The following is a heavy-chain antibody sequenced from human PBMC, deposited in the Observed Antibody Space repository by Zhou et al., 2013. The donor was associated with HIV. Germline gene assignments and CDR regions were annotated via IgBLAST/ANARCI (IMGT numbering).Heavy chain of an antibody. CDR2: IIPILNLT. V-gene: IGHV1-69*04. J-gene: IGHJ4*02. CDR3: ARVRDGYNSGEYYFDS. CDR1: GVTFSKNT. Sequence: QVQLVQSGAEVKRPGSSVKVSCKASGVTFSKNTVSWVRQAPGQGLEWMGRIIPILNLTNNAQKFQGRLSITVDKSTTTVYMDLSSLRSDDTAVYYCARVRDGYNSGEYYFDSWGQGTLVTVSS. D-gene: IGHD5-12*01.